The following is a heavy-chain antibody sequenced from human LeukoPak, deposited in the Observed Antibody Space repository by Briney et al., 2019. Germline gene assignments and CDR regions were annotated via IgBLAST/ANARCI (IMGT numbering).Heavy chain of an antibody. D-gene: IGHD3-10*02. CDR1: GFTFSSYS. J-gene: IGHJ6*04. CDR2: ISSSGSTI. CDR3: AELGITMIGGV. Sequence: GGSLRLSCTAPGFTFSSYSMNWVRQAPGKGLEWVSSISSSGSTIYYADSVKGRFTISRDNAENSLYLQMNSLRAEDTAVYYCAELGITMIGGVWGKGTTVTVSS. V-gene: IGHV3-48*04.